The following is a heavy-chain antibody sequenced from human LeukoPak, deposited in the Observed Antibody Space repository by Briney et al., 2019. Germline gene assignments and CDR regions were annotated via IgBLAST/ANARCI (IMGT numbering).Heavy chain of an antibody. CDR2: ISGSGGST. CDR3: SSWSYYYYGMDV. CDR1: GFTFSSYA. D-gene: IGHD6-13*01. V-gene: IGHV3-23*01. J-gene: IGHJ6*02. Sequence: GGSLRLSCAASGFTFSSYAMSWVRRAPGKGLEWVSAISGSGGSTYYADSVKGRFTISRDNSKNTLYLQMNSLRAGDTAVYYCSSWSYYYYGMDVWGQGTTVTVSS.